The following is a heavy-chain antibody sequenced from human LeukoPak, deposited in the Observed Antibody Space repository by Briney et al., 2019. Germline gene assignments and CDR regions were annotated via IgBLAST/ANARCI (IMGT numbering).Heavy chain of an antibody. CDR3: ARDHGTGFGSGSFDY. Sequence: PGGSLRLSCAASGFTFSSYAMSWVRQAPGKGLEWVSAISGSGGSTYYADSVKGRFTISRDNSKNTLYLQMNSLRAEDTAVYYCARDHGTGFGSGSFDYWGQGTLVTVSS. D-gene: IGHD3-10*01. CDR1: GFTFSSYA. CDR2: ISGSGGST. J-gene: IGHJ4*02. V-gene: IGHV3-23*01.